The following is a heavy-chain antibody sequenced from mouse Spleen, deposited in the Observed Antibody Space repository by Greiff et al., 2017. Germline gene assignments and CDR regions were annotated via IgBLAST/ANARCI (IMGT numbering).Heavy chain of an antibody. D-gene: IGHD1-1*01. CDR2: IYPGSGST. Sequence: QVQLQQPGAELVKPGASVKMSCKASGYTFTSYWITWVKQRPGQGLEWIGDIYPGSGSTNYNEKFKSKATLTVDKSSSTAYMQLSSLTSEDSAVYYCARAYAYVMDYWGQGTSVTVSS. CDR3: ARAYAYVMDY. V-gene: IGHV1-55*01. CDR1: GYTFTSYW. J-gene: IGHJ4*01.